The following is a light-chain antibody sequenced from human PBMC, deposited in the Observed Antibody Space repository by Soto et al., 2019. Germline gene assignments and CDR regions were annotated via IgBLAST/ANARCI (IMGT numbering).Light chain of an antibody. CDR3: AAWDDSLNGWV. J-gene: IGLJ2*01. Sequence: QSVLTQPPSASGTPGQRITISCSGSSSNIGSNTINWYQQLPGTAPKLLIYSHNQRPSGVPDRFSGSKSGTSASLAISGLQSEDETHYYCAAWDDSLNGWVFGGGTKLTVL. V-gene: IGLV1-44*01. CDR2: SHN. CDR1: SSNIGSNT.